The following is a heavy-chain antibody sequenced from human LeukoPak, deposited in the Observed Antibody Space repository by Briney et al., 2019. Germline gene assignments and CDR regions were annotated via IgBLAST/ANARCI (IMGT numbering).Heavy chain of an antibody. CDR3: ARDPSYSENLDY. J-gene: IGHJ4*02. CDR1: GFTFTGHS. CDR2: VGNDEKTK. D-gene: IGHD1-26*01. Sequence: GGSLRLSCVASGFTFTGHSMHWVRQAPGKGLEWVAVVGNDEKTKFYADSLKGRFTVSRDNSKNTVYLQMNSLRAEDTAVYYCARDPSYSENLDYWGQGTLVTVSS. V-gene: IGHV3-30*04.